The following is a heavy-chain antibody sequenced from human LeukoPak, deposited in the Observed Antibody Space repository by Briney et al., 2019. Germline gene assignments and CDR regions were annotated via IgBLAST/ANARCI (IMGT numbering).Heavy chain of an antibody. V-gene: IGHV1-2*02. CDR2: INPNSGGT. D-gene: IGHD3-22*01. CDR3: AREVDYYDSSDYFPLGS. Sequence: ASVKVSCKASGYTFTDYYIHWVRQAPGQGLEWMGWINPNSGGTNYAQKFQGRVTMTRDTSISTAYMELSRLRSDDTAVYNCAREVDYYDSSDYFPLGSWGQGNLVTVSS. J-gene: IGHJ5*02. CDR1: GYTFTDYY.